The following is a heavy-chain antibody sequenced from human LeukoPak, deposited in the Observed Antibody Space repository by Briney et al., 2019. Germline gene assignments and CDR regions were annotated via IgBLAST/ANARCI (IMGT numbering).Heavy chain of an antibody. Sequence: SETLSLTCTVSGGSISSYYWSWIRQPPGKGLEWRGYIYYSGSTNYNPSLKSRVTISVDTSKSQFSLKLSSVTAAHRAVYYCARGPRIGAAEWGQATMVTVSS. CDR3: ARGPRIGAAE. CDR2: IYYSGST. CDR1: GGSISSYY. J-gene: IGHJ3*01. D-gene: IGHD6-13*01. V-gene: IGHV4-59*01.